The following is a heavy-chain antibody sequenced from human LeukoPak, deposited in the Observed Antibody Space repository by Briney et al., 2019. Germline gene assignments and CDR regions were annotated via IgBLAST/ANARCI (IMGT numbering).Heavy chain of an antibody. CDR2: ISGSGGST. D-gene: IGHD3-10*01. CDR1: GFTFSSYA. CDR3: AKRHYYGSGSYYN. J-gene: IGHJ4*02. V-gene: IGHV3-23*01. Sequence: GGSLRLSCAASGFTFSSYAVSWVRQAPGKGLEWVSAISGSGGSTYYADSVKGRFTISRDNSKSTLYLQMNSLRAEDTAVYYCAKRHYYGSGSYYNWGQGTLVTVSS.